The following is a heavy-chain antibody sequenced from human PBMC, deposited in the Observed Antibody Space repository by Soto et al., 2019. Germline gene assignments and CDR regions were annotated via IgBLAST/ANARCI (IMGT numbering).Heavy chain of an antibody. Sequence: ETLSLTCAVSGGSISSYYWSWIRQPPGKGLEWIGYIYYSGSTNYNPSLKSRVTISVDTSKNQFSLKLSSVTAADTAVYYCARDRAAAAGRYYGMDVWGQGTTVTVYS. CDR1: GGSISSYY. V-gene: IGHV4-59*01. CDR2: IYYSGST. D-gene: IGHD6-13*01. J-gene: IGHJ6*02. CDR3: ARDRAAAAGRYYGMDV.